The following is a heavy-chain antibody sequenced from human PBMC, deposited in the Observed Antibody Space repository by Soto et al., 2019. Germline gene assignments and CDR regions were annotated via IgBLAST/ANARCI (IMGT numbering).Heavy chain of an antibody. Sequence: QVQLVQSGAEVKKPGSSVKVSCKASGGTFSSYTISWVRQAPGQGLEWMGRIIPILGIANYAQKFQGRVTITADKSTSTAYMELNSLRSEDTAVYYCAREPGSGYYYMDVWGKGTTVTVSS. V-gene: IGHV1-69*08. CDR3: AREPGSGYYYMDV. CDR1: GGTFSSYT. D-gene: IGHD7-27*01. J-gene: IGHJ6*03. CDR2: IIPILGIA.